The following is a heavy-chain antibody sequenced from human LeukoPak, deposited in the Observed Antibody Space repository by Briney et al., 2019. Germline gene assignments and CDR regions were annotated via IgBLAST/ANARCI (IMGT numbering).Heavy chain of an antibody. V-gene: IGHV4-30-4*01. CDR1: GGSVSSGNYY. CDR2: IYYSAST. CDR3: ARDQTGYAVYNL. Sequence: SETLSLTCAVSGGSVSSGNYYWTWIRQSPGKGLGWIGYIYYSASTFYNPSLNSRVTISLDTSKNHFSLVLTSVTAADTALYYCARDQTGYAVYNLWGQGAQVTVSS. J-gene: IGHJ4*02. D-gene: IGHD5-12*01.